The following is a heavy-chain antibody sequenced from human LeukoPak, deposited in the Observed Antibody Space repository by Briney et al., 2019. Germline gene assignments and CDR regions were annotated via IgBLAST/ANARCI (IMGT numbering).Heavy chain of an antibody. CDR3: ARLTPGYGSGRGEVWFDP. Sequence: GRSLRLSCAASGFTFSSYSMNWVRQAPGKGLEWVSSISSSSSYIYYADSVEGRFTISRDNAKNSLYLQMNSLRAEDTAVYYCARLTPGYGSGRGEVWFDPWGQGTLVTVSS. J-gene: IGHJ5*02. CDR2: ISSSSSYI. D-gene: IGHD3-10*01. CDR1: GFTFSSYS. V-gene: IGHV3-21*01.